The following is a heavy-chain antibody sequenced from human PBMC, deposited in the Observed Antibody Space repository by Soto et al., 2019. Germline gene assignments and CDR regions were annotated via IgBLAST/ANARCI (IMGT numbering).Heavy chain of an antibody. Sequence: QVQLQESGPGLVKPSETLSLTCTVSGGSVSSGDFYWSWLRQPPGNGLELIGCISSRGTTDYTPSLKSRVRISVDTSKNQFSLRLTSVTAADTAVYYCAIRTYGLGLYSWGRGALVTVSS. CDR1: GGSVSSGDFY. CDR2: ISSRGTT. CDR3: AIRTYGLGLYS. D-gene: IGHD3-10*01. V-gene: IGHV4-61*08. J-gene: IGHJ4*02.